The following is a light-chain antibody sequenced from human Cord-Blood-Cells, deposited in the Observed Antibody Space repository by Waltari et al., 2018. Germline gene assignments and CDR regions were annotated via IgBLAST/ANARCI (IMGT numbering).Light chain of an antibody. CDR1: SSDVGGYNY. J-gene: IGLJ1*01. Sequence: QSALTQPASVSGSPGQSITISCTGTSSDVGGYNYVSWYQQHPGKAPKLMIYEVSNRPSGVSNRFSGSKSGNTASLTISGLQAEDEADYYCSSYTSSSIPYVFGTGTNVTVL. CDR3: SSYTSSSIPYV. V-gene: IGLV2-14*01. CDR2: EVS.